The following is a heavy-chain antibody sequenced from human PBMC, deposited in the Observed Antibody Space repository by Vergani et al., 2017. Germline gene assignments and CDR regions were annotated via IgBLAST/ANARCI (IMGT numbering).Heavy chain of an antibody. CDR1: GFTFSSSS. CDR2: ISSSSSTI. V-gene: IGHV3-48*01. J-gene: IGHJ3*02. D-gene: IGHD2-2*02. CDR3: ARDCSSTSCYKAFDI. Sequence: EVQLVESGGGLVQPGGSLRLSCAASGFTFSSSSMNWVRQAPGKGLEWVSYISSSSSTIYYADSVKGRFTISRDNAKNSLYLQMNSLRAEDTAVYYCARDCSSTSCYKAFDIWGQGTMVTVSS.